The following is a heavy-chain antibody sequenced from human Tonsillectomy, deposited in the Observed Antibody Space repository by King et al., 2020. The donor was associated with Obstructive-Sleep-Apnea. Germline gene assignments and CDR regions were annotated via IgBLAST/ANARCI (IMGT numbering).Heavy chain of an antibody. CDR2: VSGRGGST. CDR1: GFTFSSYA. Sequence: VQLVESGGGLVQPGGSLRLSCAASGFTFSSYAMSWVRQAPGKGLEWVAAVSGRGGSTYYTDSVKGRFTISRDNSNNTLYLQPSSLRADDTAVFYCVKDQLPVAKYWYFDLWGRGTLVSVSS. J-gene: IGHJ2*01. D-gene: IGHD5-24*01. CDR3: VKDQLPVAKYWYFDL. V-gene: IGHV3-23*04.